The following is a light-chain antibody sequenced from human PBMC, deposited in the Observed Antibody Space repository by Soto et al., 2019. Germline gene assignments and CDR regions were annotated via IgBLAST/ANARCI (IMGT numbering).Light chain of an antibody. CDR2: KAS. CDR3: QQDISPSPVT. Sequence: IQMTQSPSTLSASVGDRVTITCRASQSISDWLAWYQQRPGKAPKLLVYKASSLESGVPSRFSGSGSGTEFTLTISSLQPDDFAAYYCQQDISPSPVTLGQGTKLEI. J-gene: IGKJ2*01. V-gene: IGKV1-5*03. CDR1: QSISDW.